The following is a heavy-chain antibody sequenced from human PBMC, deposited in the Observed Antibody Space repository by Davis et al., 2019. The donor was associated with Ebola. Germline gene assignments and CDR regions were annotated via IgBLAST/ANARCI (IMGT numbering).Heavy chain of an antibody. V-gene: IGHV1-18*01. CDR2: ISAYNGNT. Sequence: AASVKVSCKASGYTFTSYGISWVRQAPGQGLEWMGWISAYNGNTNYSQKFQGRVTITRDTSASTAYMELSSLRSEDTAVYYCARAGSRFLEWLSPFDYWGQGTLVTVSS. D-gene: IGHD3-3*01. J-gene: IGHJ4*02. CDR1: GYTFTSYG. CDR3: ARAGSRFLEWLSPFDY.